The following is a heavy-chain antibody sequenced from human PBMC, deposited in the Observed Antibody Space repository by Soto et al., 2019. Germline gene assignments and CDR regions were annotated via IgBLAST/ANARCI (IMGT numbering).Heavy chain of an antibody. J-gene: IGHJ4*02. CDR2: MNPNSGNT. V-gene: IGHV1-8*01. CDR1: GYTFTRYD. CDR3: ARGRDTKYIAASGQESEY. Sequence: QVQRVQSGAEVNKPGSSVKVSCKASGYTFTRYDINWVRQATGQGLEWMGWMNPNSGNTGYAQKFQGRDTMTRNTSRSTAYMELSSLRSADSAVYYCARGRDTKYIAASGQESEYWGQGTLVTDSS. D-gene: IGHD6-6*01.